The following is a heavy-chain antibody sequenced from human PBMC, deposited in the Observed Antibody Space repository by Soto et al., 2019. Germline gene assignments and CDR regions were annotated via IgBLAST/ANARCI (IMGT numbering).Heavy chain of an antibody. J-gene: IGHJ6*02. V-gene: IGHV4-59*01. D-gene: IGHD5-18*01. Sequence: SETLSLTCIVSGGSISSYYWSWIRQPPGKGLEWIGYIYYSGSTNYNPSLKSRVTISVDTSKNQFSLKLSSVTAADTAVYYCASARIGYSYGIYGMDVWGQGTTVTVSS. CDR2: IYYSGST. CDR1: GGSISSYY. CDR3: ASARIGYSYGIYGMDV.